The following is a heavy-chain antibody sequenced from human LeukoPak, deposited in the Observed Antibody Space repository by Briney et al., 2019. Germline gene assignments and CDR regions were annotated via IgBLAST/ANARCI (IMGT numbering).Heavy chain of an antibody. J-gene: IGHJ6*03. CDR3: ARLIKGGYSSSWYPPKNYYDSSGKRYYYYYMDV. D-gene: IGHD6-13*01. CDR1: GGSISGYY. Sequence: SETLSLTCTVSGGSISGYYWSWIRQPPGKGLEWIGYIYTSGSTNYNPSLKSRVTISVDTSKNQFSLKLSSVTAADTAVYYCARLIKGGYSSSWYPPKNYYDSSGKRYYYYYMDVWGKGTTVTVSS. V-gene: IGHV4-4*09. CDR2: IYTSGST.